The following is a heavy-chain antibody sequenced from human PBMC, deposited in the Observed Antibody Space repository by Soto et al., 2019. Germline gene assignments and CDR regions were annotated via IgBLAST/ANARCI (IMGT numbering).Heavy chain of an antibody. V-gene: IGHV3-11*06. J-gene: IGHJ4*02. CDR1: GFTFSDYY. Sequence: GGSLRLSCAASGFTFSDYYMSWIRQAPGKGLEWVSYISSSSSYTNYADSVKGRFTISRDNAKNPLYLQMNSLRAEDTAVYYCARERGRGGYDSSGYYYFDYWGQGTLVTVSS. CDR3: ARERGRGGYDSSGYYYFDY. D-gene: IGHD3-22*01. CDR2: ISSSSSYT.